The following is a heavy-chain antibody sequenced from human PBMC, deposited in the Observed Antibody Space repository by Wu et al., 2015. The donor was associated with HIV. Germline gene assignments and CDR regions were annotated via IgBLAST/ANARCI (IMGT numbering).Heavy chain of an antibody. D-gene: IGHD3-16*01. CDR1: GGTFRSHG. CDR2: IIPIFGTS. J-gene: IGHJ6*01. V-gene: IGHV1-69*05. CDR3: AREKLPDVMSEHFYYGVDV. Sequence: QVQLVQSGVEVKKPGSSVKVSCKASGGTFRSHGISWVRQAPGQGLEWMGGIIPIFGTSDYAQKFQGRVTLSTDESTSTAYMELRSLKSEDTAIYYCAREKLPDVMSEHFYYGVDVWGQGTTVIVSA.